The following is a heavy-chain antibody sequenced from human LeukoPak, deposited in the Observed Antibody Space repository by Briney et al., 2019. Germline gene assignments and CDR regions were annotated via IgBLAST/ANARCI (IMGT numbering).Heavy chain of an antibody. J-gene: IGHJ4*02. V-gene: IGHV3-7*01. CDR2: IRQDGNEK. CDR1: GVTFSNYW. CDR3: ARHDNSGYYRFDY. D-gene: IGHD3-22*01. Sequence: GGSLRLSCATSGVTFSNYWMSWVRQAPGKGLEWVANIRQDGNEKHYVGSVEGRFTISRDNAKISLFLQMNSLRAEDTAVYYCARHDNSGYYRFDYWGQGTLVTVSS.